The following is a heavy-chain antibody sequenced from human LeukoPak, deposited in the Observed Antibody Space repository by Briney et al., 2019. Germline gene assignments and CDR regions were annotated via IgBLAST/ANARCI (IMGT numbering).Heavy chain of an antibody. J-gene: IGHJ4*02. CDR1: GGSISNYY. D-gene: IGHD1-1*01. CDR3: ASKSWQLVRFES. Sequence: SETLSLTCTVSGGSISNYYWTWIRQHPGKGLEWIGSVYYSGSTYYNPSLSSRLTLSVDTSKYEFSLEVSSGTAADTAVYYGASKSWQLVRFESCGQGTLVTVSS. CDR2: VYYSGST. V-gene: IGHV4-59*05.